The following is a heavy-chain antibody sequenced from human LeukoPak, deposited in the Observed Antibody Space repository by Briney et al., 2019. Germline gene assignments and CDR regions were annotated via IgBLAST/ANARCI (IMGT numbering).Heavy chain of an antibody. CDR2: INPNSGGT. V-gene: IGHV1-2*02. Sequence: GASVKVSCKASGYSFTGYHMHWVRQAPGQGLEWMGWINPNSGGTNYAQKFQGRVTMTEDTSTDTAYMELSSLRSEDTAVYYCATVHDYGDRNPFDYWGQGTLVTVSS. D-gene: IGHD4-17*01. CDR3: ATVHDYGDRNPFDY. CDR1: GYSFTGYH. J-gene: IGHJ4*02.